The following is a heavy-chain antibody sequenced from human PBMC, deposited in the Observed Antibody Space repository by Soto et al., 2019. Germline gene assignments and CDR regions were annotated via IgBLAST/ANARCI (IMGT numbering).Heavy chain of an antibody. CDR2: MNPNSGNT. CDR3: ARAPYDYYDSSGRHSSYYYYYGMDV. V-gene: IGHV1-8*01. J-gene: IGHJ6*02. Sequence: VSVKVSCKAPGYTFTSYDINWVRQETGQGLEWMGWMNPNSGNTGYAQKFQGRVTMTRNTSISTAYMELSSLRSEDTAVYYCARAPYDYYDSSGRHSSYYYYYGMDVWGQGTTVTVSS. CDR1: GYTFTSYD. D-gene: IGHD3-22*01.